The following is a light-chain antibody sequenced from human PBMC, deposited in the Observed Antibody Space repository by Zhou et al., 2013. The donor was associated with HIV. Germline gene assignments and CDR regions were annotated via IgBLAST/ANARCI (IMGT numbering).Light chain of an antibody. J-gene: IGKJ4*01. V-gene: IGKV3D-15*01. CDR1: QTIGTK. CDR2: GAS. Sequence: EVVITQSPATLSASPGESVTLSCRASQTIGTKLAWYRQKVGQSPRLLIFGASSRATGIPDRFSASGSGTDFTLTISSLQSGDVALYFCQQYNGWPLTFGGGTRVTI. CDR3: QQYNGWPLT.